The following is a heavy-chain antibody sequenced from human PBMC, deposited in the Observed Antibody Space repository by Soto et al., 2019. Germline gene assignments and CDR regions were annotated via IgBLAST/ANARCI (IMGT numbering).Heavy chain of an antibody. V-gene: IGHV1-18*01. Sequence: QVQLVQSGAEVKKPGASVKVSCKASGYTFTSYGISWVRQAPGQGLEWMGWISNYNGDTNYGQKLQGRVNMTTDTSQSTGYLEPRSLKSDDTGRHFCTRRGPLVPGKYLEHWGQGTLVTVSS. CDR1: GYTFTSYG. J-gene: IGHJ4*02. CDR2: ISNYNGDT. CDR3: TRRGPLVPGKYLEH.